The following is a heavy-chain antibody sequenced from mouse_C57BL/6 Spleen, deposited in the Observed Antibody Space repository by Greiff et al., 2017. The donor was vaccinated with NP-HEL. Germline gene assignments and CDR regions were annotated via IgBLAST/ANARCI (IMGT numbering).Heavy chain of an antibody. Sequence: VKLVESGPGLVQPSPSLSITCTVSGFSLTSYGVHWVRQSPGKGLEWLGVIWSGGSTDYNAAFISRLSISKDNSKSQVCFKMNSLQADDTAIYYCARIYDGYVDYWGQGTTLTVSS. J-gene: IGHJ2*01. D-gene: IGHD2-3*01. CDR1: GFSLTSYG. CDR2: IWSGGST. CDR3: ARIYDGYVDY. V-gene: IGHV2-2*01.